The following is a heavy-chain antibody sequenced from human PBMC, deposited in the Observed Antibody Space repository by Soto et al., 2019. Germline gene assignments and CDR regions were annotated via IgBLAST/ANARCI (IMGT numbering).Heavy chain of an antibody. J-gene: IGHJ6*02. CDR3: AGGTLRYYAMDV. V-gene: IGHV1-3*01. CDR2: INAGNGNT. CDR1: WYSISNSI. D-gene: IGHD2-2*01. Sequence: GAPVPLASRSSWYSISNSIMHLRIQDPGQRLEWMGWINAGNGNTRSSQKFQGRVTITRDTSANTAYMQLSSLTSEDTAVYFCAGGTLRYYAMDVWGQGTTVTVS.